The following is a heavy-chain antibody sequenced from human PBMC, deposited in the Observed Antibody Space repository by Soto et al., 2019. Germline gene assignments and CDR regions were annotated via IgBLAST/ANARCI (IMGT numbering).Heavy chain of an antibody. D-gene: IGHD5-12*01. Sequence: GGSLRLSCAASGFTFSSYWMHWVRQAPGKGLVWVSRINSDGSSTSYADSVKGRFTISRDNAKNTLYLQMNSLRAEDTAVYYCARESIGSGYVLRAFDYWGQGTLVTVSS. V-gene: IGHV3-74*01. CDR1: GFTFSSYW. CDR2: INSDGSST. J-gene: IGHJ4*02. CDR3: ARESIGSGYVLRAFDY.